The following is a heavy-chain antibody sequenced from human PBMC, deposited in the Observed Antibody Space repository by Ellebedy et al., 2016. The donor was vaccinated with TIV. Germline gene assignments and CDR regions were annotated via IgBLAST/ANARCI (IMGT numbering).Heavy chain of an antibody. D-gene: IGHD2/OR15-2a*01. V-gene: IGHV3-33*01. J-gene: IGHJ4*02. Sequence: GESLKISCAASGFTFRNFGMHWVRQAPGKGLEWLAVIWYDGSNYSYADSVKGRFTISRDNSKNTLFRQMNGLRAEDTAVYYCARDAPFYCDYWGQGTLVTVSS. CDR1: GFTFRNFG. CDR2: IWYDGSNY. CDR3: ARDAPFYCDY.